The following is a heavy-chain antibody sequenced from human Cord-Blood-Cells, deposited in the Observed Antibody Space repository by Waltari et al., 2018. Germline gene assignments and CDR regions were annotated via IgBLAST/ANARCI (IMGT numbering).Heavy chain of an antibody. D-gene: IGHD2-15*01. CDR1: GFTVSSNY. CDR3: ARDLLDGGNAFDI. V-gene: IGHV3-53*01. CDR2: SYSGGST. Sequence: EVQLVESGGGLIQPGGSLRLSCAASGFTVSSNYMSWVRQAPGKGLEWVSVSYSGGSTYYADSVKGRFTISRDNSKNTLYLQMNSLRAEDTAVYYCARDLLDGGNAFDIWGQGTMVTVSS. J-gene: IGHJ3*02.